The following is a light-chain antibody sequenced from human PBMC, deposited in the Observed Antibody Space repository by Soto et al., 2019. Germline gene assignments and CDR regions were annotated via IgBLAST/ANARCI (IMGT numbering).Light chain of an antibody. Sequence: QSALTQPPSVSGAPGQTVTISCTGSSSNIGAGYDVHWYQQLPGTAPKLLIYGNKNRPPGVPDRFSGSRSDTSASLAITGLQADDEADYYCQSYDTGLRGSRVFGSGTKVTVL. CDR3: QSYDTGLRGSRV. V-gene: IGLV1-40*01. J-gene: IGLJ1*01. CDR2: GNK. CDR1: SSNIGAGYD.